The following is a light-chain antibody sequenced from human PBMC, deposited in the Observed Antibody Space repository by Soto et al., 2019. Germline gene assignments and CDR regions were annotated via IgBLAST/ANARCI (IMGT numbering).Light chain of an antibody. J-gene: IGKJ2*01. Sequence: DIQMTQSPSSLSASVGDRVTISCRASQTIDNYLNWYQQKPGKAPKLVIFAASNLQSGVPSRFSGGGSGTDFTLTISSLQPEDFATYYCQQYNSYLYTFGQGTKLEIK. CDR2: AAS. V-gene: IGKV1-39*01. CDR1: QTIDNY. CDR3: QQYNSYLYT.